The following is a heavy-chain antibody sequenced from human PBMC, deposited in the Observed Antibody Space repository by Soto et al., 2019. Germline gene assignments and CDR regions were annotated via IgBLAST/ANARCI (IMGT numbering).Heavy chain of an antibody. J-gene: IGHJ4*02. D-gene: IGHD3-22*01. Sequence: QVRLVESGGGVVQPGRSLRLSCAASGFTFSSSGMHWVRQAPGKGLEWVAIIWYDGSKKYYADSAKGRFTISRDNSKNTVYLQMNSLRAEDTAVYYCARAPFTIYDTSGYYDYWGQGTLVTVSS. CDR3: ARAPFTIYDTSGYYDY. V-gene: IGHV3-33*01. CDR2: IWYDGSKK. CDR1: GFTFSSSG.